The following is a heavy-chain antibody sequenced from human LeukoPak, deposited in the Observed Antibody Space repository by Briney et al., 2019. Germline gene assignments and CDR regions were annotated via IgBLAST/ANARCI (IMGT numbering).Heavy chain of an antibody. D-gene: IGHD2-8*01. CDR2: ISAYNGNT. Sequence: ASVKVSCKASGYTFTSYGISWVRQAPGQGLEWMGWISAYNGNTNYAQKLQGRVTMTTDTSTSTAYMELRSLRSDDTAVYYCAREIEYCTNGVCFPWFDPWGQGTLVTVSP. V-gene: IGHV1-18*01. CDR3: AREIEYCTNGVCFPWFDP. J-gene: IGHJ5*02. CDR1: GYTFTSYG.